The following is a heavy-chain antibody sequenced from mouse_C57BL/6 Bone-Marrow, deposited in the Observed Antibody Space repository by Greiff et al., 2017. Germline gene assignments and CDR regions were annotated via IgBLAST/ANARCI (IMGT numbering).Heavy chain of an antibody. CDR3: ARKLLEYYFDY. CDR2: IYPGDGDT. J-gene: IGHJ2*01. Sequence: QVQLQQSGPELVKPGASVKISCKASGYAFSSSWMNWVKQRPGKGLEWIGRIYPGDGDTNYNGKFKGKATLTAGKSSSTAYMQLSSLTSEDSAVYFCARKLLEYYFDYWGQGTTLTVSS. V-gene: IGHV1-82*01. CDR1: GYAFSSSW. D-gene: IGHD2-12*01.